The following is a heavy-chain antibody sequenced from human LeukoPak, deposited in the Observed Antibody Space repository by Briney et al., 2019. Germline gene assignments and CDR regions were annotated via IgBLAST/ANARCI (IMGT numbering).Heavy chain of an antibody. CDR3: ARGGRYNWNYYYGMDV. D-gene: IGHD1-20*01. J-gene: IGHJ6*02. CDR1: GYTFTSYG. V-gene: IGHV1-18*01. CDR2: ISAYNGNT. Sequence: ASVKVSCKASGYTFTSYGISWVRQAPGQGLEWMGWISAYNGNTNYAQKLQGRVTMTTDTSTSTACMELRSLRSDDTAVYYCARGGRYNWNYYYGMDVWGQGTTVTVSS.